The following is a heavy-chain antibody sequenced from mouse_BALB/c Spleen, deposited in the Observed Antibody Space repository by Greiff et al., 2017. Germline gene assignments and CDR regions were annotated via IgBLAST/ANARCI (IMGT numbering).Heavy chain of an antibody. CDR3: ARDGNYEGYWYFDV. J-gene: IGHJ1*01. Sequence: EVQLQQSGPGLVKPSQSLSLTCSVTGYSITSGYYWNWIRQFPGNKLEWMGYISYDGSNNYNPSLKNRISITRDTSKNQFFLKLNSVTTEDTATYYCARDGNYEGYWYFDVWGAGTTVTVSS. D-gene: IGHD2-1*01. V-gene: IGHV3-6*02. CDR2: ISYDGSN. CDR1: GYSITSGYY.